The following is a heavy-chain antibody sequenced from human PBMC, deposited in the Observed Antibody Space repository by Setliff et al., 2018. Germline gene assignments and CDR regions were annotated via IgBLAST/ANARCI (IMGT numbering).Heavy chain of an antibody. Sequence: TCDVSGISITSGHYWGWIRQPPGKGLEWIATIYHRGRAYYNPSLDSRVTISLDTSKNQYSLRLRSVTAADTAVYYCASPRRDDLDTPFDAFDLWGQGTKVTVSS. CDR3: ASPRRDDLDTPFDAFDL. J-gene: IGHJ3*01. CDR2: IYHRGRA. D-gene: IGHD1-1*01. CDR1: GISITSGHY. V-gene: IGHV4-38-2*01.